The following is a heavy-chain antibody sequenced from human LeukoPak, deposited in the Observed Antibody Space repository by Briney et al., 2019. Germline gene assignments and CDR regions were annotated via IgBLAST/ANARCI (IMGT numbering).Heavy chain of an antibody. Sequence: PGGSLRLSCAASGFTFSSYGMHWVRQAPGKGLEWVAFIRYDGSNKYYADSLKGRFTISRDNSKNTLYLQMNSLRAEDTAVYYCAKSFHFDWLLSALYGMDVWGQGTTVTVSS. J-gene: IGHJ6*02. CDR1: GFTFSSYG. CDR3: AKSFHFDWLLSALYGMDV. V-gene: IGHV3-30*02. D-gene: IGHD3-9*01. CDR2: IRYDGSNK.